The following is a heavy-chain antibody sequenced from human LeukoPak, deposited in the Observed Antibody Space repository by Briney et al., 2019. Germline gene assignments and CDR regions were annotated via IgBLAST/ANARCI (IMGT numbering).Heavy chain of an antibody. CDR2: ISSSSSYT. CDR1: GFTFSDYY. CDR3: ARDRTRTGYSSGWYHDY. V-gene: IGHV3-11*05. J-gene: IGHJ4*02. Sequence: GGSLRLSCAASGFTFSDYYMSWIRQAPGKGLEWISYISSSSSYTNYADSVKGRFTISRDNAKNSLYLQMNSLRAEDTAVYYCARDRTRTGYSSGWYHDYWGQGTLVTVSS. D-gene: IGHD6-19*01.